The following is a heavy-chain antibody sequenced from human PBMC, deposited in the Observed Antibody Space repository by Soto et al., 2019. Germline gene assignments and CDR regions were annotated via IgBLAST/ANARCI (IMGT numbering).Heavy chain of an antibody. J-gene: IGHJ6*02. V-gene: IGHV1-3*01. Sequence: ASVKVSCTASGYTFTSYAMHWVRQAPGQRLEWMGWINAGNGNTKYSQKFQGRVTITRDTSASTAYMELSSLRSEDTAVYYCARDRGSSGFGYYYYYGMDVWGQGTTVTVSS. D-gene: IGHD3-22*01. CDR2: INAGNGNT. CDR1: GYTFTSYA. CDR3: ARDRGSSGFGYYYYYGMDV.